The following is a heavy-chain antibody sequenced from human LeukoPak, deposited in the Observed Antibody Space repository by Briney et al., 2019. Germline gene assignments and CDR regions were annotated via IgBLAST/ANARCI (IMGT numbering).Heavy chain of an antibody. CDR1: GYTFTGYY. Sequence: ASVKVSCKASGYTFTGYYLHWVRQAPGQELEWMGRIDPKTGSTVYAQKFRDRVTMTRDTSISTGYMELSSLTSDDTAVYYCARDARVSADYWGLGTLVTVSS. V-gene: IGHV1-2*06. D-gene: IGHD3-22*01. CDR2: IDPKTGST. J-gene: IGHJ4*02. CDR3: ARDARVSADY.